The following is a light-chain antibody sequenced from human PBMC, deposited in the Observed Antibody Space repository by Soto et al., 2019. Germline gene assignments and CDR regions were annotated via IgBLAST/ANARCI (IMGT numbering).Light chain of an antibody. CDR1: QDISSW. V-gene: IGKV1-12*01. CDR3: QQANSFPLT. CDR2: SAS. Sequence: DIQMTQSPSSVSASVGDRVTITCRASQDISSWLAWYQQKPGKAPSLLIYSASTLYSGVPSRFSGSGSGTDFTLTISSLQPEDFATYYCQQANSFPLTFGPGTKVEIK. J-gene: IGKJ3*01.